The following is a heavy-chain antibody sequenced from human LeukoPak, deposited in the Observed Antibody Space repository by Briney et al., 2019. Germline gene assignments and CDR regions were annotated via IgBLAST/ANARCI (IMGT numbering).Heavy chain of an antibody. D-gene: IGHD3-3*01. CDR3: VRDYDFWSGYSNWFDP. CDR1: GGSISSSNW. Sequence: SGTLSLTCAVSGGSISSSNWWSWVRQPPGKGLEWIGEIYHSGSTNYNPSLKSRVTISVDKSKNQFSLKLSSVTAADTAVYYCVRDYDFWSGYSNWFDPWGQGTLVTVSS. V-gene: IGHV4-4*02. CDR2: IYHSGST. J-gene: IGHJ5*02.